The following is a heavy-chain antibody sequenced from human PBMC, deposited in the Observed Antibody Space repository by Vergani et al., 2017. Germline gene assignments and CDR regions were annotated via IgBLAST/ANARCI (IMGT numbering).Heavy chain of an antibody. CDR2: INPSGGSI. CDR1: GYTFTSYY. J-gene: IGHJ3*02. Sequence: QVQLVQSGAEVKKPGSSVKVSCKASGYTFTSYYMHWVRQAPGQGLEWMGIINPSGGSISYAQKFQGRVTMTRDTSTSTVYMELSSLRSEDTAVYYCARVSRRITIFGVVRQRGAFDIWGQGTMVTVSS. CDR3: ARVSRRITIFGVVRQRGAFDI. V-gene: IGHV1-46*01. D-gene: IGHD3-3*01.